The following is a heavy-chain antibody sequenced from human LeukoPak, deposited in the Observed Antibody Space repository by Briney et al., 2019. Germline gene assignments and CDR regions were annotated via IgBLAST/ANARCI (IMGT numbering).Heavy chain of an antibody. V-gene: IGHV4-59*01. J-gene: IGHJ4*02. Sequence: SETLSLTCTVSGGSINNYYWSWIRQPPGKGLEGFGNIYYTGTTNYNPSLKSRVTISIDTSKGQFSLKLRSVTAADTAVYYCARLDCSGGRCWGVDYWGQGTLVTVSS. CDR1: GGSINNYY. D-gene: IGHD2-15*01. CDR2: IYYTGTT. CDR3: ARLDCSGGRCWGVDY.